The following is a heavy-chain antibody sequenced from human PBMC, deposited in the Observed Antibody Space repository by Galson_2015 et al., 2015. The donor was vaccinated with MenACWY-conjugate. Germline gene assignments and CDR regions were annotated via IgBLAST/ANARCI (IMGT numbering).Heavy chain of an antibody. CDR1: GFSLTTSGVG. D-gene: IGHD3-16*01. Sequence: PALVKPTQTLTLTCTFSGFSLTTSGVGVGWIRQPPGKALEWLALIYWDDDRRYSPSPRTRLAITKDTSRNQVVFTMANMDPVDTATYYCVHIVITYGGLSGDDAFDVWGLGTVVTVSS. CDR2: IYWDDDR. CDR3: VHIVITYGGLSGDDAFDV. V-gene: IGHV2-5*02. J-gene: IGHJ3*01.